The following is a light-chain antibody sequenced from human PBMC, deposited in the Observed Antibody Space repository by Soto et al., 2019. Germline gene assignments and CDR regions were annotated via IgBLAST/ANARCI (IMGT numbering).Light chain of an antibody. CDR1: QSISSW. CDR2: DAS. V-gene: IGKV1-5*01. J-gene: IGKJ2*01. Sequence: DIPMTQSPSTLSASVGDRVTITCRASQSISSWLAWYQQKPGKAPKLLIYDASSLESGVPSRFSGSGSGTEFTLTISSLQPDDFATYYCQQYNSYSHEYTFGQGTKLEIK. CDR3: QQYNSYSHEYT.